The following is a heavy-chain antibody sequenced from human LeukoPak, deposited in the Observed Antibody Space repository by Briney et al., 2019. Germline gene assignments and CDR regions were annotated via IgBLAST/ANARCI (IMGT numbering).Heavy chain of an antibody. CDR1: GFTFSSSA. D-gene: IGHD3-3*01. Sequence: GGSLRLSCAASGFTFSSSAMSWVRQAQGRGLEWVSSITDSGDGTYYADSVKGRFTITRDNSKNTLYLQMNSLRVEDTAVFYCAKDQGVVFGYFDNWGQGTLVTVSS. J-gene: IGHJ4*02. V-gene: IGHV3-23*01. CDR3: AKDQGVVFGYFDN. CDR2: ITDSGDGT.